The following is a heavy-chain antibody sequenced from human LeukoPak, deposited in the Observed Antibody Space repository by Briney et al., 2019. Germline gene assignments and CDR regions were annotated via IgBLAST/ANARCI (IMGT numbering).Heavy chain of an antibody. Sequence: SETLSLTCTVSGGSISSSSYYWSWIRQPPGKGLEWIGYIYYSGSTNYNPSLKSRVTISVDTSKNQFSLKLSSVTAADTAVYYCARHWAGDCGDDCYSFDNWGQGTLVTVSS. CDR2: IYYSGST. J-gene: IGHJ4*02. CDR1: GGSISSSSYY. D-gene: IGHD2-21*02. CDR3: ARHWAGDCGDDCYSFDN. V-gene: IGHV4-61*05.